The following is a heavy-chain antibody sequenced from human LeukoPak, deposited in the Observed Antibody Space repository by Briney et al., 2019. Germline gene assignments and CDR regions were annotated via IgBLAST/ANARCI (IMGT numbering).Heavy chain of an antibody. CDR2: IYWDDDK. V-gene: IGHV2-5*02. CDR3: AHSLLPPYYYDSSGYFMFDY. D-gene: IGHD3-22*01. J-gene: IGHJ4*02. Sequence: SGPTLVNPTQALTLTCTFSGFSLSTSGVGVGWIRQPPGKALEWLALIYWDDDKRYSPSLKSRLTITKDTSKNQVVLTMTNMDPVDTATYYCAHSLLPPYYYDSSGYFMFDYWGQGTLVTVSS. CDR1: GFSLSTSGVG.